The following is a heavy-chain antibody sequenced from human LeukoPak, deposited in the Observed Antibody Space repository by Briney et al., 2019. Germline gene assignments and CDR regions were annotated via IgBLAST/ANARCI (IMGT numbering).Heavy chain of an antibody. CDR1: GGSFSGYY. D-gene: IGHD6-19*01. CDR2: INHSGST. V-gene: IGHV4-34*01. Sequence: PSETLSLTCAVYGGSFSGYYWSWIRQPPGKGLEWIGEINHSGSTYYNPSLKSRVTISVDTSKNQFSLKLSSVTAADTAVYYCARRGSYSSGWNFNYWGQGTLVTVSS. J-gene: IGHJ4*02. CDR3: ARRGSYSSGWNFNY.